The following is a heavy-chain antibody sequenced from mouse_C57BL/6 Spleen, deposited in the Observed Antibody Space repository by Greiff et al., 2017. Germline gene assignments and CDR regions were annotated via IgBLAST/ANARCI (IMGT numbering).Heavy chain of an antibody. J-gene: IGHJ4*01. CDR3: ARVGSPDYSAMDY. Sequence: VKLVESGGGLVKPGGSLKLSCAASGFTFSDYGMHWVRQAPETGLEWVAYISSGSSTIYSADTVKGRFTISRDNAKNTLFLQMTSLRSEDMAMYYWARVGSPDYSAMDYWGQGTSVTVSS. CDR2: ISSGSSTI. V-gene: IGHV5-17*01. CDR1: GFTFSDYG. D-gene: IGHD1-1*01.